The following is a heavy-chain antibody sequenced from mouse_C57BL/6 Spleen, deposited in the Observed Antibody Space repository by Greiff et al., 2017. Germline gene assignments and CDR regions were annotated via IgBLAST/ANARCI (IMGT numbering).Heavy chain of an antibody. J-gene: IGHJ2*01. CDR1: GYAFTNYL. CDR2: INPGSGGT. CDR3: ARWARAYYFDY. Sequence: QVQLKESGAELVRPGTSVKVSCKASGYAFTNYLIEWVKQRPGQGLEWIGVINPGSGGTNYNEKFKGKATLTADKSSSTAYMQLSSLTSEDSAVYFCARWARAYYFDYWGQGTTLTVSS. V-gene: IGHV1-54*01.